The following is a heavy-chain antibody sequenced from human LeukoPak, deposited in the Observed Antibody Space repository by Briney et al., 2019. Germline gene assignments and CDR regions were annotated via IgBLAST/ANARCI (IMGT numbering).Heavy chain of an antibody. D-gene: IGHD2-2*01. Sequence: ASVKVSCKASGCTXSNFGISWVRQAPGQGLEWMGWISGNNDNPNYGQNFQGRFTVTTDSSTSTAYMELRNLRSDDTAVYYCARDGTSTDDYWGQGTLVTVSS. CDR2: ISGNNDNP. J-gene: IGHJ4*02. CDR3: ARDGTSTDDY. V-gene: IGHV1-18*01. CDR1: GCTXSNFG.